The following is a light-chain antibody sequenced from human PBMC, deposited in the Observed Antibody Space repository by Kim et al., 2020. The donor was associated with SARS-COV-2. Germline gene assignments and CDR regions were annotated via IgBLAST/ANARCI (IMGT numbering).Light chain of an antibody. CDR2: ESS. CDR1: HDITIF. V-gene: IGKV1-33*01. Sequence: GDTVTITCQASHDITIFLNWYQQFPGKAPKLLIYESSGSETGVPSRFSGSGSGTNFSFTISSLQPEDIATYYCQQYDNLPITFGQGTRL. J-gene: IGKJ5*01. CDR3: QQYDNLPIT.